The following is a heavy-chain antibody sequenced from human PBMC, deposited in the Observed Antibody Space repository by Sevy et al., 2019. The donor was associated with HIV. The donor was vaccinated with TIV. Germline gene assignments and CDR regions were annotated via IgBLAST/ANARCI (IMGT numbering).Heavy chain of an antibody. J-gene: IGHJ4*02. D-gene: IGHD1-26*01. CDR3: ARYIAGPGFDF. Sequence: SETLSLTCTVSGASITSSGYYWGWIRQPPGKGLEWIASIRYSGSTFYNPSLRSRVTISADTSKSQFSLTLTSVTAADTAMYYCARYIAGPGFDFWGQGIQVTVSS. V-gene: IGHV4-39*01. CDR1: GASITSSGYY. CDR2: IRYSGST.